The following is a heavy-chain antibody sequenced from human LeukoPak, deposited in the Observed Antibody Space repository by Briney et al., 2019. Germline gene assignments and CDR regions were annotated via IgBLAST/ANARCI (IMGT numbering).Heavy chain of an antibody. V-gene: IGHV3-48*03. J-gene: IGHJ6*02. Sequence: GSLRLSCAASGITFSNYEMNWVRQAPGKGLEWVSYINPGGSNRFYAGSVKGRFTISRDDAKKSVYLQMNSLRAEDSAVYYCARSSRLPDVWGQGTTVTVSS. CDR1: GITFSNYE. D-gene: IGHD6-25*01. CDR2: INPGGSNR. CDR3: ARSSRLPDV.